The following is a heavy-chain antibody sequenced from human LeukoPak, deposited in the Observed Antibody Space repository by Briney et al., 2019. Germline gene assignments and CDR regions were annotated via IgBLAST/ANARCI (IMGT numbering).Heavy chain of an antibody. CDR2: ISGSGGST. CDR1: GFTFSSYG. D-gene: IGHD3-22*01. V-gene: IGHV3-23*01. CDR3: AKDDYYYYDSSGYYPFYFDY. J-gene: IGHJ4*02. Sequence: GGTLRLSCAASGFTFSSYGMSWVRQAPGKGLEWVSAISGSGGSTYYADSVKGRFTISRDNSKNTLYLQMNSLRAEDTAVYYCAKDDYYYYDSSGYYPFYFDYWGQGTLVTVSS.